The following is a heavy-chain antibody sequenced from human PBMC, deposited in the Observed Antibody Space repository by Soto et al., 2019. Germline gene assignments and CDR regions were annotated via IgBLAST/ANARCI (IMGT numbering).Heavy chain of an antibody. CDR3: TRVHDSSSSRPTGMYI. Sequence: PGGYLRLSCAASGFTFSNYNMNWVRQAPGKGLEWVSYISRSSSSIYYADSVKGRFTISRDNAKNSLYLQMSSLRDEDTALYYCTRVHDSSSSRPTGMYIWGKGSTVAVSS. J-gene: IGHJ6*01. CDR2: ISRSSSSI. V-gene: IGHV3-48*02. CDR1: GFTFSNYN. D-gene: IGHD6-6*01.